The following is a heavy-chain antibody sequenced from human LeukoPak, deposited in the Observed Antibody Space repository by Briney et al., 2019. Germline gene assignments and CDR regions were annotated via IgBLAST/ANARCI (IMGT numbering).Heavy chain of an antibody. J-gene: IGHJ5*02. V-gene: IGHV4-4*09. D-gene: IGHD3-3*01. Sequence: PSETLSLTCTVSGDSISSYYWSWIRQPPGEGLEWIGYTYTSGRNNYNPCLKSRVTISVDTSKNQFSLKLSSVTAADTAVYYCARQASDFWSGNSYNNWFDPWGQGTLVTVSS. CDR1: GDSISSYY. CDR2: TYTSGRN. CDR3: ARQASDFWSGNSYNNWFDP.